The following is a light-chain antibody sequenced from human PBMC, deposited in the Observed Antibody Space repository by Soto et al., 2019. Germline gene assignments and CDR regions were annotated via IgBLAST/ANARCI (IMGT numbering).Light chain of an antibody. Sequence: DIQMTQSPSTLSGSVGDRVTITCXASQSIGDWLAWYQQKPGKVPKLLIYKASTLKSGVPSRFSGSGSGTEFTLTISSLQPDDFATYYCQQYNDYSTWTFGQGTKVDIK. J-gene: IGKJ1*01. CDR3: QQYNDYSTWT. CDR2: KAS. V-gene: IGKV1-5*03. CDR1: QSIGDW.